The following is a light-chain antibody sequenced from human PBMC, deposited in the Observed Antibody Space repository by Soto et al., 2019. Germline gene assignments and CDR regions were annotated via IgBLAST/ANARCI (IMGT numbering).Light chain of an antibody. CDR1: EDIRNY. CDR2: AAS. CDR3: QQYYIFPLT. J-gene: IGKJ4*01. Sequence: DIRMTQSPSSVSASVGDRVTITCRASEDIRNYLAWFQQKPGKAPKTLIYAASNFQSGVPPKFSGSGAGTDFTRTINGLEPEDFATYFCQQYYIFPLTFGGGTKVEI. V-gene: IGKV1-16*02.